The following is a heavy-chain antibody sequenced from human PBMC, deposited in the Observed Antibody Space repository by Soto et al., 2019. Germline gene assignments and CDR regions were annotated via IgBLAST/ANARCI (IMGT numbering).Heavy chain of an antibody. J-gene: IGHJ4*02. Sequence: ASVKVSCKASGYSLTSYGISWVRQAPGQGLEWMGWISGHDGNTKYTQKLQGRVTVTTDTSTSTAYMDLRSLRSDDTAVYYCEREYCSSASCYGPEFWGQGTLVTVSS. V-gene: IGHV1-18*01. CDR3: EREYCSSASCYGPEF. CDR1: GYSLTSYG. CDR2: ISGHDGNT. D-gene: IGHD2-2*01.